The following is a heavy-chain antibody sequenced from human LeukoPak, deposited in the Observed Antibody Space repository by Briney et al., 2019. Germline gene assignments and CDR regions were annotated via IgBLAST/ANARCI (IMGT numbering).Heavy chain of an antibody. V-gene: IGHV5-51*03. CDR1: GYSFTSYW. CDR2: THPGDSDT. Sequence: GRSLKISCKGSGYSFTSYWIGWVRQMPGKGLEWMGITHPGDSDTRCSPSFQGQVTISADKSISTAYLQWSSLKASDTAMYFCARLFRDCSGGSCYPYYFDYWGQGTLVTVSS. J-gene: IGHJ4*02. D-gene: IGHD2-15*01. CDR3: ARLFRDCSGGSCYPYYFDY.